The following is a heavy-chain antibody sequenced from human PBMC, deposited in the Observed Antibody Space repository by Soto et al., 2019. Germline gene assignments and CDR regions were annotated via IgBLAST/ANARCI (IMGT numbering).Heavy chain of an antibody. Sequence: QVQLVQSGAEVKKPGASVKVSCKASGYSFNSYIIHWVRQAPGQRLEWMGRINGGTGNTKYSQKFQGRVTITRDTSATRAYLKLSSLRSEYTAIYYCARDFGPPNIVGKVYYYYGVDVWGQGATVTGSS. CDR3: ARDFGPPNIVGKVYYYYGVDV. CDR2: INGGTGNT. D-gene: IGHD1-26*01. V-gene: IGHV1-3*01. CDR1: GYSFNSYI. J-gene: IGHJ6*02.